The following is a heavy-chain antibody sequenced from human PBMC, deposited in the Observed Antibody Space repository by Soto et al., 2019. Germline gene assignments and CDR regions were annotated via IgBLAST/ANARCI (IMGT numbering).Heavy chain of an antibody. V-gene: IGHV4-61*01. Sequence: SETLSLTCTASGGSVRSINDYWSWIRQPPGRGLEWIGYIHYSGITNYDPSLRSRVTIPVDTSNNQFSLKLTSVSAADTAVYYCARGRTVTIFGVLSQYLLDYWGQGTLVTVS. CDR3: ARGRTVTIFGVLSQYLLDY. CDR2: IHYSGIT. D-gene: IGHD3-3*01. CDR1: GGSVRSINDY. J-gene: IGHJ4*02.